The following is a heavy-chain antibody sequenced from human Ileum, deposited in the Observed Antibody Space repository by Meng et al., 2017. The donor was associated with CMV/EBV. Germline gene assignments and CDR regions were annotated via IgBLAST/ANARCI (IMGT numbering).Heavy chain of an antibody. CDR2: INSDGSST. Sequence: GESLKISCAASGFTFSSYWMHWVRQAPGKGLVWVSRINSDGSSTSYAASVKGRFTISRDNAKNTVYLQMNSLRADDTAVYYCARGTLDQRYYYDSSGHYYLFDYWGQGTLVTVSS. CDR3: ARGTLDQRYYYDSSGHYYLFDY. CDR1: GFTFSSYW. J-gene: IGHJ4*02. V-gene: IGHV3-74*01. D-gene: IGHD3-22*01.